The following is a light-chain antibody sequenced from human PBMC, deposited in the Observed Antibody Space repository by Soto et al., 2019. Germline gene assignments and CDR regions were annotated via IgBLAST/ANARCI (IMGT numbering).Light chain of an antibody. CDR1: QSLLHSNGYNY. Sequence: DIVMTQSPLSLPVTPGEPASISCRSGQSLLHSNGYNYLDWYLQKPGQSPQLLIYLGSNRASGVPDRFSGSGSGTEFTLKISRVEAEDVGVYYCMQALQTPYTFGQGTKLEIK. V-gene: IGKV2-28*01. CDR3: MQALQTPYT. CDR2: LGS. J-gene: IGKJ2*01.